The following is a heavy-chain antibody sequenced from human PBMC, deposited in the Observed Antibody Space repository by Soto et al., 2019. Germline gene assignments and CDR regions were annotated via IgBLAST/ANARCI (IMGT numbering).Heavy chain of an antibody. Sequence: SVQVSCKASGVTFSTYAISWVRQAPGQGLEWMGGIIPIFGTTNYAQKFEGRVTISADESSSTAYMELSSLRSEDTAVYYCATVVTVVKSFHYWYFDLWGRGTLVTVSS. J-gene: IGHJ2*01. CDR1: GVTFSTYA. CDR3: ATVVTVVKSFHYWYFDL. D-gene: IGHD2-15*01. CDR2: IIPIFGTT. V-gene: IGHV1-69*13.